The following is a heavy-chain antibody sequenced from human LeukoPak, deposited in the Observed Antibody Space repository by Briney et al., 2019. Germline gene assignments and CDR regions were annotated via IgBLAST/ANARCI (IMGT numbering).Heavy chain of an antibody. D-gene: IGHD6-6*01. CDR2: ISSGSSYI. CDR3: ARDEYSSSRKDY. CDR1: GFTFSRYG. Sequence: PGGSLRLSCAASGFTFSRYGMNWVSQAPGKWLEWVSSISSGSSYIYYADSVKGRFTISRDNAKNSLYLQMNSLRAEDTAVYYCARDEYSSSRKDYWGQGTLVTVSS. J-gene: IGHJ4*02. V-gene: IGHV3-21*01.